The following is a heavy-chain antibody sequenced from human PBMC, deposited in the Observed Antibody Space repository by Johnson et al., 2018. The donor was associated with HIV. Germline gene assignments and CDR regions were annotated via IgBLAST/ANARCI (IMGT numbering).Heavy chain of an antibody. CDR3: ARDQDSSGYYYDAFDI. J-gene: IGHJ3*02. D-gene: IGHD3-22*01. V-gene: IGHV3-33*01. Sequence: QVQLVESGGGVVQPGRSLRLSCTASGFTFSSYGMHWVRQAPGKGLEWVAVIWYDGSNKYYADSVKGRFTISRDNSKNTLYLQMNSLRAGDTAVYYCARDQDSSGYYYDAFDIWGQGTMVTVSS. CDR1: GFTFSSYG. CDR2: IWYDGSNK.